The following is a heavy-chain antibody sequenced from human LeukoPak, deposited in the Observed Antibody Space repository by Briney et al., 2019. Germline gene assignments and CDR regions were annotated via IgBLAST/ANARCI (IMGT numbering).Heavy chain of an antibody. V-gene: IGHV4-34*01. CDR2: INHSGST. Sequence: SETLSLTCAAYGGSFSGYYLSWFRQPPGKGLEWIGEINHSGSTNYNPSLKSRVTISVDTSKNQFSLKLNSVTAADTAVYYCARYSQGEQQFAFDYWGQGTPVTVSS. J-gene: IGHJ4*02. CDR3: ARYSQGEQQFAFDY. CDR1: GGSFSGYY. D-gene: IGHD6-13*01.